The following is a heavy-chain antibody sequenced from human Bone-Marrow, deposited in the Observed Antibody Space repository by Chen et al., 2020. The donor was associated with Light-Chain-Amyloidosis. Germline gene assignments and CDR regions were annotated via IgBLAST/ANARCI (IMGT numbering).Heavy chain of an antibody. CDR1: GYSISSGYY. Sequence: QVQLQESGPGLVKPSETLSLTCAVSGYSISSGYYWGWIRQPPGKGLEWIGSIYHSGSTYYNPSLKSRVTISVDTSKNQFSLKLSSVTAADTAVYYCAREIWRFLEWLLPKPRWFDPWGQGTLVTVSS. CDR2: IYHSGST. CDR3: AREIWRFLEWLLPKPRWFDP. J-gene: IGHJ5*02. V-gene: IGHV4-38-2*02. D-gene: IGHD3-3*01.